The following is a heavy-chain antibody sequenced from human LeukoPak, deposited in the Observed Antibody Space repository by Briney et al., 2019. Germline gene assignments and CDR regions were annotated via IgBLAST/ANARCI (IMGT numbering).Heavy chain of an antibody. D-gene: IGHD3-10*01. Sequence: GASVKVSYKASGCTFTRYYMHWVRQAPGQGLEWMGRINPNSGGTNYAQKFQGRVTMTRDTSISTAYMELSRLRSDDTAVYYCARDLWYYGSGSTPDYYYYYMDVWGKGTTVTVSS. J-gene: IGHJ6*03. CDR2: INPNSGGT. V-gene: IGHV1-2*06. CDR3: ARDLWYYGSGSTPDYYYYYMDV. CDR1: GCTFTRYY.